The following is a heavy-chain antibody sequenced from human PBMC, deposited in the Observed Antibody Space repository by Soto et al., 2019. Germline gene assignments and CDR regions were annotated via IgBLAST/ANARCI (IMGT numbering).Heavy chain of an antibody. J-gene: IGHJ6*02. CDR3: ARGGVVVVAATYYYYGMDV. V-gene: IGHV3-21*01. D-gene: IGHD2-15*01. Sequence: LGIGCAACGESLYSSRVNWVRQTPGKGLEWVSSISSSSSYIYYADSVKGRFTISRDNAKNSLYLQMNSLRAEDTAVYYCARGGVVVVAATYYYYGMDVWGQGTTVTVSS. CDR1: GESLYSSR. CDR2: ISSSSSYI.